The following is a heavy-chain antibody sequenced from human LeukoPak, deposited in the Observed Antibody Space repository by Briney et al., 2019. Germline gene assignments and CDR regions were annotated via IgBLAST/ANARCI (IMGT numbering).Heavy chain of an antibody. CDR3: ARSSNSAYSWFDP. Sequence: SETLSLTCGVHGGSFSGYHWSWIRQPPGKGLEWIGEINHSGSTNYNSSLKSRVTISVDTSKNQFSLKLSSVTAADTAVYYCARSSNSAYSWFDPWGQGTLVTVSS. CDR1: GGSFSGYH. V-gene: IGHV4-34*01. CDR2: INHSGST. D-gene: IGHD2-2*01. J-gene: IGHJ5*02.